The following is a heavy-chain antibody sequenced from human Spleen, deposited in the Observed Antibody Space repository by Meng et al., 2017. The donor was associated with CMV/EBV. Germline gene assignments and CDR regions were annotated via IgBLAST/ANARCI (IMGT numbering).Heavy chain of an antibody. CDR2: IRQDGIKK. CDR1: GFHFSTYW. CDR3: ARDSDYDFWSGYRHY. J-gene: IGHJ4*02. Sequence: GESLKISCAASGFHFSTYWMSWVRQAPGKGLEWVATIRQDGIKKYYVDSVKGRFTISRDNAKNSLYLQMNSLRAEDTAVYYCARDSDYDFWSGYRHYWGQGTLVTVSS. D-gene: IGHD3-3*01. V-gene: IGHV3-7*01.